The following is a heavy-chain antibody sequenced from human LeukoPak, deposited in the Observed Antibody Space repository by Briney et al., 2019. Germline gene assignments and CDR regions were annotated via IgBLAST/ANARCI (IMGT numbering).Heavy chain of an antibody. CDR2: INTDGSST. CDR1: GFTFSSYG. V-gene: IGHV3-74*01. J-gene: IGHJ4*02. CDR3: ARGYSNGYRIDY. Sequence: GGSLRLSCAASGFTFSSYGMHWVRQAPGKGLVWVSRINTDGSSTTYADSVKGRFTISRDNAKNTLYLQMNSLRAEDTAVYYCARGYSNGYRIDYWGQGTLVTVSS. D-gene: IGHD5-18*01.